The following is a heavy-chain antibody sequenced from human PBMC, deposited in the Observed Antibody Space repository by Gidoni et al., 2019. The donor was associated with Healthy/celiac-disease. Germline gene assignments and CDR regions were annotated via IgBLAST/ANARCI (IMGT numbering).Heavy chain of an antibody. V-gene: IGHV7-4-1*02. J-gene: IGHJ6*03. CDR3: ARGQKGIAAADYYYYMDV. D-gene: IGHD6-13*01. Sequence: QVQLVQSGSELKKPGASVQVSCKASGYTFTSSPMNWVRQAPGQGLEWMGWINTNTGNQTYAQGFTGRFVFSLDTSVSTAYLQISSLKAEDTAVYYCARGQKGIAAADYYYYMDVWGKGTTVTVSS. CDR1: GYTFTSSP. CDR2: INTNTGNQ.